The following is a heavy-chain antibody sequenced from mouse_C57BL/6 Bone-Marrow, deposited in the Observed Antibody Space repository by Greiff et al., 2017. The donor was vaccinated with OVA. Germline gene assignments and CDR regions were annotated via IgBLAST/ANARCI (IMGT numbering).Heavy chain of an antibody. Sequence: VQLQQSGTELVKPGASVKLSCKASGYTFTSYWMHWVKQRPGQGLEWIGNINPSKGGTNYNEKFKSKATLTVDKSSSTAYMQLSSLTSEDSAVYYCARSITTVVAPFDYWGQGTTLTVSS. CDR2: INPSKGGT. D-gene: IGHD1-1*01. CDR3: ARSITTVVAPFDY. V-gene: IGHV1-53*01. J-gene: IGHJ2*01. CDR1: GYTFTSYW.